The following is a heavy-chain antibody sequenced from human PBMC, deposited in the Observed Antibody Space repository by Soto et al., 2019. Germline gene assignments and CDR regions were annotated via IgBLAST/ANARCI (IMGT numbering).Heavy chain of an antibody. V-gene: IGHV4-4*02. D-gene: IGHD6-25*01. CDR2: IYHSGST. Sequence: PSETLSLTCAVSGGSISSSNWWSWVRQPPGKGLEWIGEIYHSGSTNYNPSLKSRVTISVDKSKNQFSLKLSSVTAADTAVYYCARDWRLRQYYYGMDVWGQGTTVTVSS. CDR3: ARDWRLRQYYYGMDV. J-gene: IGHJ6*02. CDR1: GGSISSSNW.